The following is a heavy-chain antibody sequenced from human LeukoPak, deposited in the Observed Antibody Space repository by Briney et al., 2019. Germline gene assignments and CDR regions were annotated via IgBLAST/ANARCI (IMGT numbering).Heavy chain of an antibody. D-gene: IGHD5-12*01. CDR2: IKQDGSEK. CDR3: AKDSYSAYDSDAFDI. CDR1: GFTFSSYW. Sequence: GGSLRLSCAASGFTFSSYWMSWVRQAPGKGLEWVANIKQDGSEKYYVDSVKGRFTISRDNSKNTLYLQMNSLRAEDTAVYYCAKDSYSAYDSDAFDIWGQGTMVTVSS. V-gene: IGHV3-7*05. J-gene: IGHJ3*02.